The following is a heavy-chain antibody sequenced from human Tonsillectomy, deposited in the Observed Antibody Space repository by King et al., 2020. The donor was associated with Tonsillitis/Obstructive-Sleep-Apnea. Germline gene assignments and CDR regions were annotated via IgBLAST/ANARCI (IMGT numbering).Heavy chain of an antibody. J-gene: IGHJ3*02. V-gene: IGHV3-11*05. CDR2: ISSSSSYT. D-gene: IGHD2-2*01. CDR1: GFTFSDYY. CDR3: ARDMSQGYCSSTSCYVFDAFDI. Sequence: QLVQSGGGLVKPGGSLRLSCAASGFTFSDYYMSWIRQAPGKGLEWVSYISSSSSYTNYADSGKGRFTISRDNAKNSLYPQMNSLRAEDTAVYYCARDMSQGYCSSTSCYVFDAFDIWGQGTMVTVSS.